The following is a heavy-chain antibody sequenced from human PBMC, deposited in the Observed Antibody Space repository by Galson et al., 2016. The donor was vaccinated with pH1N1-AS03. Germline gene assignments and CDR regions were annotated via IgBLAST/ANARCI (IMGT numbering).Heavy chain of an antibody. CDR3: VRESEISGVVFFNY. V-gene: IGHV1-18*01. CDR1: GYTFTTYG. D-gene: IGHD3-3*01. Sequence: SVKVFCKASGYTFTTYGISWVRQAPGQGLEWMGWISAYYGDTHFAHKFQERVTLTRDTSTATAYMELRNLRSDDTAVYYCVRESEISGVVFFNYWGQGTLVTVSS. J-gene: IGHJ4*02. CDR2: ISAYYGDT.